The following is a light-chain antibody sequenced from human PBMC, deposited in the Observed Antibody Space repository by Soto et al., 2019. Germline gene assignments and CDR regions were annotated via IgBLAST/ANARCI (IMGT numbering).Light chain of an antibody. Sequence: EIVLTQSPGTPSLSPGERATLSCRASQSVSSSYLAWYQQKPGQAPRLLIYGASSRATGIPDRFSGSGSGTDFTLTISSLQSEDFAVYYCQQYNNWPWTFGHGTKVDIK. J-gene: IGKJ1*01. V-gene: IGKV3-20*01. CDR2: GAS. CDR1: QSVSSSY. CDR3: QQYNNWPWT.